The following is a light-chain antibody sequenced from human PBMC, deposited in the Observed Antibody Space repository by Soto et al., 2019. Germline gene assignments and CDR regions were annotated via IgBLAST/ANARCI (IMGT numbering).Light chain of an antibody. CDR3: QQHNDYSAVT. J-gene: IGKJ2*01. Sequence: DIQMTQSPSTLSASVGDRVTITCRASQNIGSYLAWYQHRPGKAPKLLIFDASTLQTGVPSRFSGSGFGTGFTLAITGLQPDDFANYYCQQHNDYSAVTFGQGTKLEIK. CDR1: QNIGSY. CDR2: DAS. V-gene: IGKV1-5*01.